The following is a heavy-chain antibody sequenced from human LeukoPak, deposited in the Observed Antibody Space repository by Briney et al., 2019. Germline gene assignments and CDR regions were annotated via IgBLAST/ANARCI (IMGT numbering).Heavy chain of an antibody. D-gene: IGHD3-22*01. J-gene: IGHJ4*02. V-gene: IGHV3-30*04. Sequence: GGSLRLSCAASGFTFSSYAMHWVRQAPGKGLEWVAVISYDGSNKYYADSVKGRFTISRDNSKNTLYLQMNSRRAEDTAVYYCARDSSGLFDYWGQGTLVTVSS. CDR3: ARDSSGLFDY. CDR2: ISYDGSNK. CDR1: GFTFSSYA.